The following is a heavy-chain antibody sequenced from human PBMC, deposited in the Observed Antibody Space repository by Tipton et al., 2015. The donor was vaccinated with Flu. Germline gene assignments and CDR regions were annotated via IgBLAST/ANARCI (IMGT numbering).Heavy chain of an antibody. D-gene: IGHD6-19*01. J-gene: IGHJ2*01. V-gene: IGHV4-34*01. CDR2: INHSGST. CDR1: GGSFSGYY. Sequence: LRLSCAVYGGSFSGYYWSWIRQPPGKGLEWIGEINHSGSTNYNPSLKSRVTISVDTSKNQFSLKLSSVTAADTAVYYCARQYGVYSSGWNWYFDLWGRGTPVTVSS. CDR3: ARQYGVYSSGWNWYFDL.